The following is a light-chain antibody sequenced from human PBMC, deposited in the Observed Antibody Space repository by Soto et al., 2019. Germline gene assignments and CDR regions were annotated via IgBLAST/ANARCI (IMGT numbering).Light chain of an antibody. CDR3: QQLNSYPYT. Sequence: DIQLTQSPSLLSASVGDRVTITCRASKAIASFLAWYQQKPGEAPKLLIFSASTLQSGVPSRFSGSRSGPEYTLTISSLQPEDFATYYCQQLNSYPYTFXQGTKVDIK. CDR2: SAS. V-gene: IGKV1-9*01. CDR1: KAIASF. J-gene: IGKJ2*01.